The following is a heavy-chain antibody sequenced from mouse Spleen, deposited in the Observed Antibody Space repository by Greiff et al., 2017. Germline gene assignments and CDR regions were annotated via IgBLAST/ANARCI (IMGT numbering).Heavy chain of an antibody. CDR3: ARQGYYSYYSPFAY. CDR1: GFTFSSYT. CDR2: ISSGGGNT. D-gene: IGHD2-12*01. J-gene: IGHJ3*01. V-gene: IGHV5-9*04. Sequence: EVKVVESGGGLVKPGGSLKLSCAASGFTFSSYTMSWVRQTPAKRLEWVATISSGGGNTYYPDSVKGRFTISRDNARNTLYLQMSSLRSEDTAMYYCARQGYYSYYSPFAYWGQGTLVTVSA.